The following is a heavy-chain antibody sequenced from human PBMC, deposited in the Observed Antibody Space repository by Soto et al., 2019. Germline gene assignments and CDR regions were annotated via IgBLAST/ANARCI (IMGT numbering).Heavy chain of an antibody. CDR2: IIPIFGTA. V-gene: IGHV1-69*13. CDR1: GGTFSSYA. D-gene: IGHD3-22*01. CDR3: ARDPPSNYYDSSGYVDY. J-gene: IGHJ4*02. Sequence: SVKVSCKASGGTFSSYAISWVRQAPGQGLEWMGGIIPIFGTANYAQKFQGRVTITADESTSTAYMELSSLRSEDTAVYYCARDPPSNYYDSSGYVDYWGQGTLVTVSS.